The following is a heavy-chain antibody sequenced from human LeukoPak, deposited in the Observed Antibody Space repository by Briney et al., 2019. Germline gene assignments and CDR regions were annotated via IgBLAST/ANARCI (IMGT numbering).Heavy chain of an antibody. CDR2: IYYSGST. CDR3: ARRNTADASIDF. D-gene: IGHD4-17*01. V-gene: IGHV4-59*08. CDR1: GGSISSYY. J-gene: IGHJ4*02. Sequence: PSETLSLTCTVSGGSISSYYWSWIRQPPGKGLEWIGYIYYSGSTNYNPSLKSRVTISVDTSKNQLSLKLSSVTATDTAMYYCARRNTADASIDFWGQGTLVTASS.